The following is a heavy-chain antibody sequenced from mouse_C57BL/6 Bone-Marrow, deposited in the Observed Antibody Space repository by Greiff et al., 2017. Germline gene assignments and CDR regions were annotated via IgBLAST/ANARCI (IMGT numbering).Heavy chain of an antibody. CDR3: SRGEAPC. J-gene: IGHJ3*01. Sequence: VQLQQSGAELARPGASVKLSCKASGYTFTSYGISWVKQRTGQGLEWIGEIYPIGGNTYYHEKFKGKATLTADKSSSTAYMELRSLTSEDSAVYFCSRGEAPCWGQGTLVTVSA. CDR2: IYPIGGNT. CDR1: GYTFTSYG. V-gene: IGHV1-81*01.